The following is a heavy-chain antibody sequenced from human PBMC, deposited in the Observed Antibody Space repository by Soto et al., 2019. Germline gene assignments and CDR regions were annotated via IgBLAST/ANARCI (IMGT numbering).Heavy chain of an antibody. CDR2: IKQDGSEK. CDR3: ARFAASMSGRGMDV. J-gene: IGHJ6*02. D-gene: IGHD3-10*01. Sequence: GGSLRLSCAASGFTFSSYWMSWVRQAPGKGLEWVANIKQDGSEKYYVDSVKGRFTISRDNAKNSLYLQMNSLRAEDTAVYYCARFAASMSGRGMDVWGQGTTVTVSS. V-gene: IGHV3-7*05. CDR1: GFTFSSYW.